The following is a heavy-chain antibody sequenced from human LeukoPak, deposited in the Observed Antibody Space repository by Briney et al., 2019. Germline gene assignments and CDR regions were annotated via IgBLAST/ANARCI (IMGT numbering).Heavy chain of an antibody. CDR3: ARDNHRYDFWSGYYEANYYYMDV. D-gene: IGHD3-3*01. Sequence: SVKVSRKASGGTFSSYAISWVRQAPGQGLEWMGRIIPIFGTANYAQKFQGRVTITTDESTSTAYMELSSLRSEDTAVYYCARDNHRYDFWSGYYEANYYYMDVWGKGTTVTVSS. J-gene: IGHJ6*03. V-gene: IGHV1-69*05. CDR2: IIPIFGTA. CDR1: GGTFSSYA.